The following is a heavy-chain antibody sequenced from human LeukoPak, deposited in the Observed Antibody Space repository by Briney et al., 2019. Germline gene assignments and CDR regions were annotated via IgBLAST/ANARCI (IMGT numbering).Heavy chain of an antibody. D-gene: IGHD3-22*01. CDR3: AKGADSSGYYFDAFDI. CDR1: GFSVRSYA. V-gene: IGHV3-23*01. Sequence: GCSLRLFCAASGFSVRSYAMIGVRQAPGKGQKWVSAISGSGGSTYYADSVKGRFTISRDNSKNTLYLQMNSLRAEDTAVYYCAKGADSSGYYFDAFDIWGQGTMVTVSS. J-gene: IGHJ3*02. CDR2: ISGSGGST.